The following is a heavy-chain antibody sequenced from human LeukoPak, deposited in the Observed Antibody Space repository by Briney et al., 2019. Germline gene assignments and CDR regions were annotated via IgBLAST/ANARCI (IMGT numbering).Heavy chain of an antibody. CDR1: GYTFTSYP. V-gene: IGHV1-3*03. D-gene: IGHD6-6*01. J-gene: IGHJ4*02. CDR2: INAGNGNT. CDR3: ARSGSSSDLDY. Sequence: ASVKVSCKASGYTFTSYPMHWVRQAPGQRLEWMGWINAGNGNTKYSQEFQGRVTITRDTSASTAYMELSSLRSEDMAVYYCARSGSSSDLDYWGQGTLVTVSS.